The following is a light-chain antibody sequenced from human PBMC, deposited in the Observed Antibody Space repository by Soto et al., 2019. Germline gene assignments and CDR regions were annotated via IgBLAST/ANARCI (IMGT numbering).Light chain of an antibody. CDR1: QSVSSS. J-gene: IGKJ1*01. Sequence: EIVMTQSPATLSVSPGERATLSCRASQSVSSSLAWYQQKPGQAPRLLIYGASTRATGIPARFSGSGSGTEFTLTISSLQSEDFAVYYCHQYNNWPQTFGQGTKVEI. CDR3: HQYNNWPQT. CDR2: GAS. V-gene: IGKV3-15*01.